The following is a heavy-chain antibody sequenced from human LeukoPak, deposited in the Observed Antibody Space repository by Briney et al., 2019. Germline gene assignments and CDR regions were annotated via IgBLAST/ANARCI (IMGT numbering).Heavy chain of an antibody. J-gene: IGHJ1*01. CDR2: INPIDGNT. V-gene: IGHV1-46*01. D-gene: IGHD4-23*01. Sequence: ASVKVSCKASGYTFPSYYAHWVQQAPGQGLEWMEIINPIDGNTSFPQKFQGRGTLTRNMSTSTVYMELSRLRPEDTAVYYCARGRWQRPHTRAEYFQHWGQGTLVTVSS. CDR3: ARGRWQRPHTRAEYFQH. CDR1: GYTFPSYY.